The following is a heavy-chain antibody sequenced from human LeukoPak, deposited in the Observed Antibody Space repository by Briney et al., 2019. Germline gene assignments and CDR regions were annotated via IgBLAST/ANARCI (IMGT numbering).Heavy chain of an antibody. D-gene: IGHD5-24*01. CDR3: ARGRDGYNWDFDY. CDR1: GYSISSCYY. CDR2: IYHSRST. V-gene: IGHV4-38-2*01. J-gene: IGHJ4*02. Sequence: SETLSLTCAVSGYSISSCYYWGRIRQPPGKGLEWIWSIYHSRSTYYTPSLKSRVTISVDTSKNQLSLKLSSVTAADTAVYYCARGRDGYNWDFDYWGQGTLVTVSS.